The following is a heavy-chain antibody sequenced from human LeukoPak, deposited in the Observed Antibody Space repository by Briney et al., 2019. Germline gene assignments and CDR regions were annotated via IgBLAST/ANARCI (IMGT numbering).Heavy chain of an antibody. CDR1: GGSFSGYY. Sequence: KPSETLSLTCAVYGGSFSGYYWSWIRQPPGKGLEWIGEINHSRSTNYNPSLKSRVTISVDTSKNQFSLKLRSVTAADTAVYYCARGLRLGELSAPYAFDIWGQGTMVTVSS. D-gene: IGHD3-16*02. CDR3: ARGLRLGELSAPYAFDI. J-gene: IGHJ3*02. CDR2: INHSRST. V-gene: IGHV4-34*01.